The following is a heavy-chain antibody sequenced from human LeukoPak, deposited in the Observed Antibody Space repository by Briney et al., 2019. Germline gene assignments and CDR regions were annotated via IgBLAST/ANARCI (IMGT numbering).Heavy chain of an antibody. D-gene: IGHD2-21*02. CDR3: AGTTCGGDCYSEY. Sequence: GGSLRLSCAASGFTFSSYAMHWVRQAPGKGLEWVAVISYDGSNKYYADSVKGRFTISRDNSKNTLYLQMNSLRAEDTAVYYCAGTTCGGDCYSEYWGQGTQVTVSS. CDR2: ISYDGSNK. V-gene: IGHV3-30-3*01. J-gene: IGHJ4*02. CDR1: GFTFSSYA.